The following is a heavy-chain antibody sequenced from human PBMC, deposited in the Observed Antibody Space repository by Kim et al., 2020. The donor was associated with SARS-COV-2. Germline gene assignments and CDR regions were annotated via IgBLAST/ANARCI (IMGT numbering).Heavy chain of an antibody. CDR3: AKDTIWGSYRPTAADY. Sequence: GGSLRLSCAASGFTFSSYAMSWVRQAPGKGLEWVSAISGSGGSTYYADSVKGRFTISRDNSKNTLYLQMNSLRAEDTAVYYCAKDTIWGSYRPTAADYWGQGTLVTVSS. J-gene: IGHJ4*02. D-gene: IGHD3-16*02. CDR1: GFTFSSYA. CDR2: ISGSGGST. V-gene: IGHV3-23*01.